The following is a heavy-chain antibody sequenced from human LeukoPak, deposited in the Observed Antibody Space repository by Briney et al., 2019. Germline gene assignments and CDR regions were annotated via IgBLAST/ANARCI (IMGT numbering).Heavy chain of an antibody. Sequence: GGSLRLSCTASGLTFSDYSMNWVRQAPGKGLEWVAFIQYNATTKDYADSVKGRFTISRDNSKNTVSLQMNSLRAEDTALYYCVKDIRRGYNFGYDQFAYWGQGTLVTVST. CDR2: IQYNATTK. J-gene: IGHJ4*02. CDR1: GLTFSDYS. D-gene: IGHD5-18*01. CDR3: VKDIRRGYNFGYDQFAY. V-gene: IGHV3-30*02.